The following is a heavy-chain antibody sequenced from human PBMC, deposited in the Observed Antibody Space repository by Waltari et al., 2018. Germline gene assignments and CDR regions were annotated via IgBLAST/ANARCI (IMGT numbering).Heavy chain of an antibody. Sequence: QVQLQQWGAGLLKPSETLSLTCAVYGGSFSGYYWSWIRQPPGTGLEWIGEINHSVSTNHNPALKSRVTISVETSKNQFSLKLSSVTAADTAVYYCASPSGGGSWRRHSYYYYGMDVWGQGTTVTVSS. J-gene: IGHJ6*02. D-gene: IGHD6-13*01. CDR2: INHSVST. V-gene: IGHV4-34*01. CDR3: ASPSGGGSWRRHSYYYYGMDV. CDR1: GGSFSGYY.